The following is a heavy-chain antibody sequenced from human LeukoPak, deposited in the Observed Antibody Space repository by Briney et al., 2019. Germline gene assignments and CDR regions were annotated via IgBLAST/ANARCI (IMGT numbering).Heavy chain of an antibody. CDR3: ARGRPHGNDY. CDR1: GFTFSSYW. D-gene: IGHD4-23*01. J-gene: IGHJ4*02. CDR2: IACDGSST. V-gene: IGHV3-74*01. Sequence: GGSLRLSCAASGFTFSSYWMNWVRQAPGKGLVWVSRIACDGSSTTYADSVKGRFSISRDNAKDTLYLQMNSLRVEDTAVYYCARGRPHGNDYWGQGTLVTVSS.